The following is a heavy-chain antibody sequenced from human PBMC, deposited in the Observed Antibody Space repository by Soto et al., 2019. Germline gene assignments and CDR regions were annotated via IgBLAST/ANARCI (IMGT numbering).Heavy chain of an antibody. CDR3: ARVRRFDAPIDY. J-gene: IGHJ4*02. Sequence: SETLSLTFTVSGCSISSYYWSWIRQPPGKGLEWIGYIYYSGSTNYNPSLKSRVTISVDTSKNQFSLKLSSVTAADTAVYYCARVRRFDAPIDYWGQGTLVTVSS. D-gene: IGHD3-3*01. CDR1: GCSISSYY. CDR2: IYYSGST. V-gene: IGHV4-59*01.